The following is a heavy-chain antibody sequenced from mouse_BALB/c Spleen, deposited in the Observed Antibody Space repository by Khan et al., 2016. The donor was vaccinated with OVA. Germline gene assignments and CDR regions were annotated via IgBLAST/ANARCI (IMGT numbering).Heavy chain of an antibody. CDR3: ARGGDGSPFAY. V-gene: IGHV1S127*01. CDR2: IDPSKSET. CDR1: GYTFTSFW. Sequence: VQLQESGPELVRPGASVKMSCKASGYTFTSFWIHWVKQRPGQGLEWIGMIDPSKSETRLNQKFKDKATLNVDKSSNTAYMRLSRLTSEDSAVYYCARGGDGSPFAYWGQGTLVTVSA. D-gene: IGHD1-1*01. J-gene: IGHJ3*01.